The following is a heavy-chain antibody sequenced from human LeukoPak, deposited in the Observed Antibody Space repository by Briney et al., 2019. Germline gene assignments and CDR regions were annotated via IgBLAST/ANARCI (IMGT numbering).Heavy chain of an antibody. CDR3: AKAQGGAAAGLDY. CDR2: ISYDGSNK. D-gene: IGHD6-13*01. J-gene: IGHJ4*02. Sequence: GGSLRLSCAASGFTFSSYGMHWFRQAPGKGLEWVAVISYDGSNKYYADSVKGRFTISRDNSKNTLYLQMNSLRAEDTAVYYCAKAQGGAAAGLDYWGQGTLVTVSS. CDR1: GFTFSSYG. V-gene: IGHV3-30*18.